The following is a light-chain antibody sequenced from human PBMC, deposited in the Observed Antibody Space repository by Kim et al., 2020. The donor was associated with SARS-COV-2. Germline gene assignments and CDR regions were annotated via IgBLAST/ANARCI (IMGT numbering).Light chain of an antibody. CDR1: KLENKY. CDR3: QSWDDTTAV. J-gene: IGLJ2*01. CDR2: QDD. Sequence: SYELTRPPSVSVSPGQTATIICSGEKLENKYAFWEEKKSGQSPVLVIYQDDKRPSGIPERFSGSNSGNTATLTISGTQTIDEADYYCQSWDDTTAVFGGG. V-gene: IGLV3-1*01.